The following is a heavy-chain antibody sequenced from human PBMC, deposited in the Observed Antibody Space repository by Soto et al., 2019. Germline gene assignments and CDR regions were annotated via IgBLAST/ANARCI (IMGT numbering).Heavy chain of an antibody. CDR1: GFTFSSYA. CDR3: AKAPSYYDILASPPA. V-gene: IGHV3-23*01. D-gene: IGHD3-9*01. CDR2: ISGSGGST. Sequence: EVQLLESGGGLVQPGGSLRLSCADSGFTFSSYAMSWVRQAPGKGLEWVSVISGSGGSTYYADSVKGRFTISRDNSKNTLYLQMNSLRAEDTAVSYCAKAPSYYDILASPPAWGQGTTVTVSS. J-gene: IGHJ6*02.